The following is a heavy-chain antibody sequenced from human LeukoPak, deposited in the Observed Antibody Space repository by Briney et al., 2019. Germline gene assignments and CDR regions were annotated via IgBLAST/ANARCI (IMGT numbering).Heavy chain of an antibody. CDR1: GGSISSGSYY. Sequence: SQTLSLTCTVSGGSISSGSYYWSWIRQPAGKGLEWIGRIYTSGSTNYNPSLKSRVTISVDTSKNQFSLKLSSVIAADTAVYYCARDLRLVIAAGWFDPWGQGTLVTVSS. CDR2: IYTSGST. D-gene: IGHD2-21*01. CDR3: ARDLRLVIAAGWFDP. V-gene: IGHV4-61*02. J-gene: IGHJ5*02.